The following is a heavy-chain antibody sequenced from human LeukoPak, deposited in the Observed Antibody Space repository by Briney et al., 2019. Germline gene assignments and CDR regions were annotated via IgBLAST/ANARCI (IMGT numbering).Heavy chain of an antibody. J-gene: IGHJ2*01. V-gene: IGHV4-59*08. CDR3: ARYLGAGYFDL. CDR2: IYYTGST. D-gene: IGHD6-25*01. CDR1: GGPIVSYY. Sequence: SETLSLTCTVSGGPIVSYYWSWIRQPPGKGLEWIGYIYYTGSTNYNPSLKSRVNISEDTSKNQFSPKLSSVTAADTAVYYCARYLGAGYFDLWGRGTLVTVSS.